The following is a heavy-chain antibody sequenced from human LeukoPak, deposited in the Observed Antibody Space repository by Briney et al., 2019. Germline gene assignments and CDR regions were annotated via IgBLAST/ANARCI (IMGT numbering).Heavy chain of an antibody. J-gene: IGHJ4*01. CDR2: INPNSGGT. D-gene: IGHD6-13*01. CDR3: AAAAGTSIKLIY. V-gene: IGHV1-2*04. Sequence: ASVTVSCKASGYTFTGYYIHWVRQAPGQGLEWMGWINPNSGGTNYAQKFQGWVTMTRDTSVSTAYMELSRLRSDDTAVYYCAAAAGTSIKLIYWGQGTLVTVSS. CDR1: GYTFTGYY.